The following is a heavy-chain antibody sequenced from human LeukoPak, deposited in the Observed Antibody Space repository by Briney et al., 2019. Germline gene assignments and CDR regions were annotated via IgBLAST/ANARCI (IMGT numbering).Heavy chain of an antibody. Sequence: GESLRISCKGSGYSFTSYWISWVRQMPGKGLEWMGRIDPSDSYTNYSPSFQGHVTISADKSISTAYLQWSSPKASDTAMYYCASYSGYDYRGYWFDPWGQGTLVTVSS. CDR1: GYSFTSYW. CDR2: IDPSDSYT. V-gene: IGHV5-10-1*01. CDR3: ASYSGYDYRGYWFDP. J-gene: IGHJ5*02. D-gene: IGHD5-12*01.